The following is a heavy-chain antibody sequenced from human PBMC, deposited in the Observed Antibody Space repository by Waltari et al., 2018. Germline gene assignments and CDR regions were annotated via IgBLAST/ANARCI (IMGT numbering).Heavy chain of an antibody. CDR2: IHSSGRT. J-gene: IGHJ4*02. Sequence: QVQLQESGPGLVKPSETLSLTCTVSGASVTTAYWSWVRQPPGKGLDWIGYIHSSGRTNDTPSHQSRVTLSIDTSENQFSRNLTSMTAADTAVYYWAKSKSGYSSDNFDYWGQGTLVTVSS. CDR3: AKSKSGYSSDNFDY. D-gene: IGHD6-19*01. V-gene: IGHV4-59*02. CDR1: GASVTTAY.